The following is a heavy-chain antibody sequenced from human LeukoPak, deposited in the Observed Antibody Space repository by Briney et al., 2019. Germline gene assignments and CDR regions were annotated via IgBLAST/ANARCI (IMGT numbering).Heavy chain of an antibody. V-gene: IGHV5-51*01. CDR1: GYSFSSCW. CDR3: ARHVSGIAVAGTVWWFDP. D-gene: IGHD6-19*01. CDR2: IYPGDSDT. J-gene: IGHJ5*02. Sequence: GESLKISCKGFGYSFSSCWIGWVRQMPGKGLEWMGIIYPGDSDTRYSPSFQGQVTISADKSISTAYLQWSSLKASDTAMYYCARHVSGIAVAGTVWWFDPWGQGTLVTVSS.